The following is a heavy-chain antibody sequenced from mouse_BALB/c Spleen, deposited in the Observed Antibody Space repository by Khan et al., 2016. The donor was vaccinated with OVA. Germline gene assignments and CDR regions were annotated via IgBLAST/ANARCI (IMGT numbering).Heavy chain of an antibody. D-gene: IGHD2-10*01. V-gene: IGHV9-3-1*01. CDR2: INTYTGEP. J-gene: IGHJ4*01. CDR1: GYTFTNYG. Sequence: LVESGPELKKPGETVKISCKASGYTFTNYGMNWVKQAPGRGLKWMGWINTYTGEPTYADDFKGRFVFSLETSASTAYLQINNLKNEDTATYFCARPPYFSYVMGYWGQGTSVTVSS. CDR3: ARPPYFSYVMGY.